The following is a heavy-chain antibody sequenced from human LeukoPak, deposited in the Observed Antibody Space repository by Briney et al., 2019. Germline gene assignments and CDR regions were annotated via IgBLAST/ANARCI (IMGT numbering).Heavy chain of an antibody. CDR2: ISYDGSNK. Sequence: GGSLRLSCAASGFTFSSYAMHWVRQAPGKGLEWVAVISYDGSNKYYADSVKGRFTISRDNSKNRLYLQMNSLRAEDTAVYYCARDPRVWGSYPYFDYWGQGTLVTVSS. D-gene: IGHD3-16*02. CDR3: ARDPRVWGSYPYFDY. V-gene: IGHV3-30-3*01. J-gene: IGHJ4*02. CDR1: GFTFSSYA.